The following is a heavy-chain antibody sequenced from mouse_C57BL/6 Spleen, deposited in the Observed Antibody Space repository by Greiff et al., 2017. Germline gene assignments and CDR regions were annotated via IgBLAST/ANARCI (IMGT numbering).Heavy chain of an antibody. Sequence: QVQLQQPGAELVKPGASVKLSCKASGYTFTSYWMHWVKQRPGQGLEWIGMIHPNSGSINYNEKFKSKATLTVDKSSSTAYMQLSSLTSEDSAVYYCARDYGSSYWFAYWGQGTLVTVSA. V-gene: IGHV1-64*01. CDR1: GYTFTSYW. J-gene: IGHJ3*01. CDR2: IHPNSGSI. D-gene: IGHD1-1*01. CDR3: ARDYGSSYWFAY.